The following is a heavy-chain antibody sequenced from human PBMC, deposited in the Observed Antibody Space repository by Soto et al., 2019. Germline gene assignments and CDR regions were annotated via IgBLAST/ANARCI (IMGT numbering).Heavy chain of an antibody. V-gene: IGHV3-43*02. CDR2: ISGDGGST. J-gene: IGHJ4*02. CDR1: GFTFDDYA. Sequence: GESLKISCAASGFTFDDYAMHWVRQAPGKGLEWVSLISGDGGSTYYADSVKGRFTISRDNSKNSLYLQMNSLRTEDTALYYCAKDRLMSELELFDYWGQGTLVTVSS. D-gene: IGHD1-26*01. CDR3: AKDRLMSELELFDY.